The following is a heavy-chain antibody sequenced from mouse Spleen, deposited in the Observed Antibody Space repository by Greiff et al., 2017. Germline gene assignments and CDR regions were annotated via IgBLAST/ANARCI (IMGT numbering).Heavy chain of an antibody. CDR3: ARRVVATDY. Sequence: EVMLVESGGDLVKPGGSLKLSCAASGFTFSSYGMSWVRQTPDKRLEWVATISSGGSYTYYPDSVKGRFTISRDNAKNTLYLQMSSLKSEDTAMYYCARRVVATDYWGQGTTLTVSS. CDR1: GFTFSSYG. V-gene: IGHV5-6*02. CDR2: ISSGGSYT. D-gene: IGHD1-1*01. J-gene: IGHJ2*01.